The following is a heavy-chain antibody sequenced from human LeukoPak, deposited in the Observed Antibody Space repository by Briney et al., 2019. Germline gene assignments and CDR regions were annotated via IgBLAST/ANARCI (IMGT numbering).Heavy chain of an antibody. Sequence: GRSLRLSCTASGFSVGDRVMGWVRQAPGKGLEWVCFIRSKADGGTRKYAASVRGRFTVSREDSTGIAYLQMNSLKIEDTAVYYCTGGEETDVIDVHFYYMDVWGKGTTVTVSS. CDR2: IRSKADGGTR. CDR1: GFSVGDRV. V-gene: IGHV3-49*04. CDR3: TGGEETDVIDVHFYYMDV. J-gene: IGHJ6*03. D-gene: IGHD3-10*01.